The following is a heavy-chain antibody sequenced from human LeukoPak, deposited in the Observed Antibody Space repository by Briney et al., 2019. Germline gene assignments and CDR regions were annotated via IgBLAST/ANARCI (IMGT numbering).Heavy chain of an antibody. CDR1: GGTFSSYA. J-gene: IGHJ4*01. D-gene: IGHD2-15*01. CDR2: IIPIFGTA. V-gene: IGHV1-69*05. Sequence: AASVKVSCKASGGTFSSYAISWVRQAPGQGLEWMGGIIPIFGTANYAQKFQGRVTITTDESTSTAYMELSSLRSEDTAVYYCAXXXFSRYCSGGSCYSGXFXXWG. CDR3: AXXXFSRYCSGGSCYSGXFXX.